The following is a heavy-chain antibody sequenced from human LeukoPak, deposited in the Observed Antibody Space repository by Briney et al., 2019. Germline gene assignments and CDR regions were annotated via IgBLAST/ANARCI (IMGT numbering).Heavy chain of an antibody. CDR3: AKDPLPAAIPTYFDY. Sequence: GGSLRLSCAASGFTFRSYGMHWVRQAPGKGLEWVAFIRYDGSNKYYADSVKGRFTISRDNSKNTLYLQMNSLRAEDTAVYYCAKDPLPAAIPTYFDYWGQGTLVTVSS. CDR2: IRYDGSNK. CDR1: GFTFRSYG. V-gene: IGHV3-30*02. J-gene: IGHJ4*02. D-gene: IGHD2-2*02.